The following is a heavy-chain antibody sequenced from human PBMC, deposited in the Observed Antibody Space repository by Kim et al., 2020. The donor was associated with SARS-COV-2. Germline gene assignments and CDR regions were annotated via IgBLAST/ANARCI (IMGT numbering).Heavy chain of an antibody. V-gene: IGHV3-11*05. Sequence: GGPLRLSCAASGFTFSDYYMSWIRQAPGKGLEWVSYISSSSYTNYADSVKGRFTISRDNAKNSLYLQMNSLRAEDTAVYYCARAREGAVAGYYFDYWGQGTLVTVSS. CDR1: GFTFSDYY. CDR2: ISSSSYT. D-gene: IGHD6-19*01. CDR3: ARAREGAVAGYYFDY. J-gene: IGHJ4*02.